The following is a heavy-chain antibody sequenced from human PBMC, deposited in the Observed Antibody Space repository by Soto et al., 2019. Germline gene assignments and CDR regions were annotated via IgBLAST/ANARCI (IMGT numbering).Heavy chain of an antibody. J-gene: IGHJ6*02. Sequence: QVQLVESGGGVVQPGRSLRLSCAASGFTFSSYAMHWVRQAPGKGLEWVAVISYDGSNKYYADSVKGRFTISRDNSKNTLYLQMNSLRAEDTAVYYCARDGGNYDFSSGYYLYYYGMDVWGQGTTVTVSS. V-gene: IGHV3-30-3*01. D-gene: IGHD3-3*01. CDR1: GFTFSSYA. CDR2: ISYDGSNK. CDR3: ARDGGNYDFSSGYYLYYYGMDV.